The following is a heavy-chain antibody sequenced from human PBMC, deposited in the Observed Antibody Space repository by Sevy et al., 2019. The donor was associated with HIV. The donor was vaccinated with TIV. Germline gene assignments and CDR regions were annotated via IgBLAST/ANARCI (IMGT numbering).Heavy chain of an antibody. CDR3: ARDGQVYSSSSGGYYYYGMDV. Sequence: ASVKVSCKASGYTFTSYGISWVRQAPGQGLEWMGWISAYNGKTNIAQKLQDKFTMTTDTSTSTAYMELRSLRSDDTAVYYCARDGQVYSSSSGGYYYYGMDVWGQWTTVTVSS. D-gene: IGHD6-6*01. V-gene: IGHV1-18*04. CDR1: GYTFTSYG. CDR2: ISAYNGKT. J-gene: IGHJ6*02.